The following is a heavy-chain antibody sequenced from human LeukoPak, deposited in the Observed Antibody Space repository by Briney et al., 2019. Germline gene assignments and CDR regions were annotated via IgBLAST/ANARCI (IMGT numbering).Heavy chain of an antibody. CDR3: GSSPYVWGVDH. D-gene: IGHD3-16*01. J-gene: IGHJ4*02. CDR2: IYSGGST. CDR1: GFTVSNNY. V-gene: IGHV3-53*01. Sequence: GRSLRLSCAASGFTVSNNYMSWVRQAPGKGLEWVSIIYSGGSTYYADSVKGRFTISRDNSKNTLHLQMKSLRANDTAVYYCGSSPYVWGVDHWGQGTPVTVSS.